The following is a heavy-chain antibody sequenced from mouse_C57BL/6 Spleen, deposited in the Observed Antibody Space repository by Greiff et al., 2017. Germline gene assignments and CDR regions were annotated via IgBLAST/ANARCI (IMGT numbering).Heavy chain of an antibody. CDR1: GFTFSSYA. CDR2: ISSGGDYI. D-gene: IGHD4-1*02. Sequence: DVQLVESGEGLVKPGGSLKLSCAASGFTFSSYAMSWVRQTPEKRLEWVAYISSGGDYIYYADTVKGRFTISRDNARNTLYLQMSSLKSEDTAMYYCTRAQLGRGRNYFDYWGQGTTLTVSS. V-gene: IGHV5-9-1*02. CDR3: TRAQLGRGRNYFDY. J-gene: IGHJ2*01.